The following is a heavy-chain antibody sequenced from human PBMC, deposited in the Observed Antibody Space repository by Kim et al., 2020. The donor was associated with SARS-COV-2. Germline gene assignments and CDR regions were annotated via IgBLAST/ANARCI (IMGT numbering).Heavy chain of an antibody. CDR2: T. J-gene: IGHJ4*02. Sequence: TYDNPSLKSRVTISVDTSKNQFSLKLSSVTAADTAVYYCARVLLYGPTGYWGQGTLVTVSS. CDR3: ARVLLYGPTGY. D-gene: IGHD4-17*01. V-gene: IGHV4-31*02.